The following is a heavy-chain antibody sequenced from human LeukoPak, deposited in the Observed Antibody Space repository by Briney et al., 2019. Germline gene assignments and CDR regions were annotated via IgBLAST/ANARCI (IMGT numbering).Heavy chain of an antibody. CDR1: GYTFTSYY. CDR3: RTRGVIRRRDFNNWFDP. CDR2: INPSGGST. J-gene: IGHJ5*02. V-gene: IGHV1-46*01. D-gene: IGHD3-10*01. Sequence: ASVKVSCKASGYTFTSYYMHWVRQAPGQGLEWMGIINPSGGSTSYAQKFQERVTITRDMSTSTAYMELSSLRSEDTAVYYCRTRGVIRRRDFNNWFDPWGQGTLVTVSS.